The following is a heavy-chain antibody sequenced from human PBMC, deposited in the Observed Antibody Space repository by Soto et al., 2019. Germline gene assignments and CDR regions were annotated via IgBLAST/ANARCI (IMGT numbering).Heavy chain of an antibody. CDR3: ARVAGGYSGYEYYYFDY. J-gene: IGHJ4*02. CDR1: GGSISSYY. Sequence: PSETLSLTCTVAGGSISSYYWSWTRQPPGKGLEWIGYIYYSGSTNYNPSLKSRVTISVDTSKNQFSLKLSSVTAADTAVYYCARVAGGYSGYEYYYFDYWGQGTLVTVSS. V-gene: IGHV4-59*01. CDR2: IYYSGST. D-gene: IGHD5-12*01.